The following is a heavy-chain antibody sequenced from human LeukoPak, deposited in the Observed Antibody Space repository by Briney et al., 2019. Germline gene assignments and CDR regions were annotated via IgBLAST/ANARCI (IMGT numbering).Heavy chain of an antibody. Sequence: GGSLRLSCAASGFTFSSYAMSWVRQAPGKGLEWVAAIAYDGSNEYYVDSVRGRFTISRDNSRNMLSLQMNNLSVEDTAVYYCAKNYDFWSAYFDFWGQGALVTVSS. CDR1: GFTFSSYA. CDR3: AKNYDFWSAYFDF. CDR2: IAYDGSNE. D-gene: IGHD3-3*01. J-gene: IGHJ4*02. V-gene: IGHV3-30*18.